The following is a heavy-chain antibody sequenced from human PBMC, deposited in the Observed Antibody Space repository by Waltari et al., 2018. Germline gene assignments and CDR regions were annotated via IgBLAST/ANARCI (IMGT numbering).Heavy chain of an antibody. Sequence: EVQLVQSGAEVRKPGESLTLSCQGSGYRFTTHWIAWVRQMPGKGLEWRGLLNPEDSDTTISPSFQGQVTISADKSTRTAFLQWRSLKPSDTAMYYCASGYYSRPIDFWGRGTLVTVPS. J-gene: IGHJ4*02. D-gene: IGHD1-26*01. CDR1: GYRFTTHW. CDR2: LNPEDSDT. CDR3: ASGYYSRPIDF. V-gene: IGHV5-51*01.